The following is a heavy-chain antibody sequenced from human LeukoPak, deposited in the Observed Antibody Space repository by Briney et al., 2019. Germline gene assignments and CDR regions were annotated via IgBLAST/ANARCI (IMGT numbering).Heavy chain of an antibody. CDR2: IIPIFGTA. Sequence: SVKVSCKASGYTFTSYVISWVRQAPGQGLEWMGGIIPIFGTANYAQKFQGRVTITTDESTSTAYMELSSLRSEDTAVYYCASHYDFWSGYYFDYWGQGTLVTVSS. V-gene: IGHV1-69*05. CDR1: GYTFTSYV. D-gene: IGHD3-3*01. J-gene: IGHJ4*02. CDR3: ASHYDFWSGYYFDY.